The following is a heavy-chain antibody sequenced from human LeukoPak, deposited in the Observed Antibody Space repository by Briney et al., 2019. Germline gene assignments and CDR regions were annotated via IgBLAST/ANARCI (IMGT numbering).Heavy chain of an antibody. J-gene: IGHJ4*02. Sequence: ASVKVSCKASGGTFSSYAISWVPQAPGQELEWMGGIIPIFGTANYAQKFQGRVTITADKSTSTAYMELSSLRSEDTAVYYCASSYHLYYFDYWGQGTLVTVSS. CDR2: IIPIFGTA. V-gene: IGHV1-69*06. CDR1: GGTFSSYA. D-gene: IGHD2-2*01. CDR3: ASSYHLYYFDY.